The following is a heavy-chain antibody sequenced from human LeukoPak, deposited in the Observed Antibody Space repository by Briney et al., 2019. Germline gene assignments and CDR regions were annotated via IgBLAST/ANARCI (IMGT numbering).Heavy chain of an antibody. V-gene: IGHV4-61*01. J-gene: IGHJ6*03. CDR1: GGSISSSSYY. CDR2: IYYSGST. CDR3: ARSSEGRYYYDSSGFSYYYYYMDV. Sequence: SETLSLTCTVSGGSISSSSYYWSWIRQPPGKGLEWIGYIYYSGSTNYNPSLKSRVTISVDTSKNQFSLKLSSVTAADTAVYYCARSSEGRYYYDSSGFSYYYYYMDVWGKGTTVTISS. D-gene: IGHD3-22*01.